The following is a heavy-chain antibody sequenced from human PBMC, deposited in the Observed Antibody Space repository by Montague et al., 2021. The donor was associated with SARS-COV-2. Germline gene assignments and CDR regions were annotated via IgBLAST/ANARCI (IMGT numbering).Heavy chain of an antibody. J-gene: IGHJ4*02. CDR1: GFTFSSYA. V-gene: IGHV3-23*01. D-gene: IGHD3-3*01. CDR3: AKDGHYDFWSGYYFDY. Sequence: SLRLSCAASGFTFSSYAMSWVRQAPGKGLEWVSAISGSGGSTYYADSVKGRFTISRDNSKNTPYLQMNSLRAEDTAVYYCAKDGHYDFWSGYYFDYWGQGTLVTVSS. CDR2: ISGSGGST.